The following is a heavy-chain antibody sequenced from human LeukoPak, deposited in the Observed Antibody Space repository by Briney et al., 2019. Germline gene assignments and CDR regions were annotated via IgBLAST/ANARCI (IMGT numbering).Heavy chain of an antibody. D-gene: IGHD5-18*01. V-gene: IGHV3-48*01. CDR1: GFTFSSHS. CDR3: ARDRVLKRIQLWLPY. CDR2: ISSSTI. J-gene: IGHJ4*02. Sequence: GGSLRLSCAASGFTFSSHSMNWVRQAPGKGLEWVSYISSSTIYYADSVKGRFTISRDNAKNSLYLQMNSLRAEDTAVYYCARDRVLKRIQLWLPYWGQGTLVTVSS.